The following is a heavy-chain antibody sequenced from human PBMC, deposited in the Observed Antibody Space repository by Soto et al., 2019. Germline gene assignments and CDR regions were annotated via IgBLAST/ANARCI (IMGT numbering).Heavy chain of an antibody. D-gene: IGHD2-21*01. CDR1: GGSISSGSFH. Sequence: SETLSLTCTVSGGSISSGSFHWGWIRQPPGKGLEWIGSIYYSGSTYYSPSLKSRVTISVDTSKNQFSLKLSSVTAADTAVYYWAKGERAVGTVWCFAPWGNETMVT. CDR3: AKGERAVGTVWCFAP. J-gene: IGHJ5*02. CDR2: IYYSGST. V-gene: IGHV4-39*01.